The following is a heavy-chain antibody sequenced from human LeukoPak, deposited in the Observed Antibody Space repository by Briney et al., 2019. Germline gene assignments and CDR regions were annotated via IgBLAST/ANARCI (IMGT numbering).Heavy chain of an antibody. D-gene: IGHD5-24*01. CDR3: ARVTDGYNYYYYYYYMDV. CDR1: GGSISSYY. V-gene: IGHV4-59*01. J-gene: IGHJ6*03. Sequence: PSETLSLTCTVSGGSISSYYWSWIRQPPGKGLEWIGYVYYTGSTDYNPSLKSRVTISVDTSKNQFSLKLSSVTAADTAVYYCARVTDGYNYYYYYYYMDVWGEGTTVTVSS. CDR2: VYYTGST.